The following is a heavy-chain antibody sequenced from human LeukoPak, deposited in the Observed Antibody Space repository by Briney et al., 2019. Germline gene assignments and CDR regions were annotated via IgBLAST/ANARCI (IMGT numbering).Heavy chain of an antibody. D-gene: IGHD6-19*01. CDR2: ISGSGGST. CDR3: AGEAEAGTDY. J-gene: IGHJ4*02. Sequence: GGTLRLSCAASGFTFRRYGMIWVRQAPGKGLEWVSVISGSGGSTYYGDSVKGRFTISRDNSKNSLHLQMNSLRVEDTAVYYCAGEAEAGTDYWGQGTLVTVSS. CDR1: GFTFRRYG. V-gene: IGHV3-23*01.